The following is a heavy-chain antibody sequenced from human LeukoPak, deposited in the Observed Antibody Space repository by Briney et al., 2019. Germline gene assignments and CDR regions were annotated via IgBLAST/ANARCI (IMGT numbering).Heavy chain of an antibody. V-gene: IGHV3-30*02. CDR1: GFTFSSYA. Sequence: QPGGSLRLSCAASGFTFSSYAMHWVRQAPGKGLEWVAFIRYDGSNKYYADSVKGRFTISRDSSKNTLYLQMNSLRAEDTAVYYCAKVRYDILTGGHLDYWGQGTLVTVSS. J-gene: IGHJ4*02. CDR2: IRYDGSNK. D-gene: IGHD3-9*01. CDR3: AKVRYDILTGGHLDY.